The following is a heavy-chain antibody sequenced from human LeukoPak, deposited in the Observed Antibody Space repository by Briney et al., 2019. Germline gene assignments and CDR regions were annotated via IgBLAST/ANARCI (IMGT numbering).Heavy chain of an antibody. Sequence: ASVKVSCKASGYTFTSYGISWVRQAPGQGLEWMGWISAYNGNTNYAQKLQGRVTITADESTSTAYMELSSLRSEDTAVYYCAKLDNCGGDCLFDYWGQGTLVTVSS. V-gene: IGHV1-18*01. CDR2: ISAYNGNT. CDR3: AKLDNCGGDCLFDY. CDR1: GYTFTSYG. D-gene: IGHD2-21*02. J-gene: IGHJ4*02.